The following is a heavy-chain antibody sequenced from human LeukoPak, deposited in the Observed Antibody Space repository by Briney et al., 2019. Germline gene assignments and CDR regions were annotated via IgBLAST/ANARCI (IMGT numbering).Heavy chain of an antibody. Sequence: GGSLRLSCAASGFTFSSYGMSWVRQAPGKGLEWVSAISGSGGSTYYADSVKGRFTISRDNSKNTLYLQMNSLRAEDTAVYYCAKDHVDIVATTINWFDPWGQGALVTVSS. V-gene: IGHV3-23*01. CDR2: ISGSGGST. CDR1: GFTFSSYG. J-gene: IGHJ5*02. D-gene: IGHD5-12*01. CDR3: AKDHVDIVATTINWFDP.